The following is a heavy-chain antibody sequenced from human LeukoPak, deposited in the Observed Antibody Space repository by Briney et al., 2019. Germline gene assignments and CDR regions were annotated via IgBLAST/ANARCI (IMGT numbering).Heavy chain of an antibody. D-gene: IGHD1-26*01. Sequence: PGGSLRLSCAASGFTFSSYSMNWVRQAPGKGLEWVSSISSSSSYIYYAGSVKGRFTISRDNAKNSLYLQMNSLRAEDTAVYYCARAGLSPYSGDDYWGQGTLVTVSS. J-gene: IGHJ4*02. CDR3: ARAGLSPYSGDDY. CDR2: ISSSSSYI. V-gene: IGHV3-21*01. CDR1: GFTFSSYS.